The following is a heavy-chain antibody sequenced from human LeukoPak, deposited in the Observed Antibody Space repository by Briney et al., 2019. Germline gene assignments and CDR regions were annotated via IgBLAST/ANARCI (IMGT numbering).Heavy chain of an antibody. V-gene: IGHV1-2*02. CDR1: GYTFTSYY. CDR2: INPNSGGT. Sequence: GASVKVSCKASGYTFTSYYMHWVRQAPGQGLEWMGWINPNSGGTNYAQKFQGRVTMTRDTSISTAYMELSRLRSDDTAVYYCASPGPRYDSSGRELDYWGQGTLVTVSS. J-gene: IGHJ4*02. CDR3: ASPGPRYDSSGRELDY. D-gene: IGHD3-22*01.